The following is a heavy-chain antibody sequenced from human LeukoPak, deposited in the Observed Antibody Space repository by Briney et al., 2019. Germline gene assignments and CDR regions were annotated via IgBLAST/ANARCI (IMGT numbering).Heavy chain of an antibody. V-gene: IGHV4-4*07. CDR3: ARDPYYDILTGYLIRGAFDT. Sequence: PSETLSLTCTVSGDSIGSYYWSWIRQSAGKRLEWIGRMYSSGTTDYNPSLQRRVTMSIDTSKNQFSLKLNSVTAADTAVYYCARDPYYDILTGYLIRGAFDTWGLGTLVTVSS. D-gene: IGHD3-9*01. J-gene: IGHJ3*02. CDR1: GDSIGSYY. CDR2: MYSSGTT.